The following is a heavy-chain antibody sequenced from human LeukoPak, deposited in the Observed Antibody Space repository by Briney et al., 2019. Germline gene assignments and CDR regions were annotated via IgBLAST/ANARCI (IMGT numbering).Heavy chain of an antibody. CDR2: ISYDGSNK. Sequence: GGSLRLSCAASGFTFSSYGMHWVRQAPGKGLEWVAVISYDGSNKYYADSVKGRFTISRDNSKNTLYLQMNSLRAEDTAVYYCAKGRVLRGVSAIDYWGQGTLVTVSS. J-gene: IGHJ4*02. D-gene: IGHD3-10*01. CDR3: AKGRVLRGVSAIDY. CDR1: GFTFSSYG. V-gene: IGHV3-30*18.